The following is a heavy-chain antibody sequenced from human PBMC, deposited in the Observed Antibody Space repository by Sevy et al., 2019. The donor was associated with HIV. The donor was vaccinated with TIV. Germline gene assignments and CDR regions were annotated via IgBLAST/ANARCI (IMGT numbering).Heavy chain of an antibody. CDR1: GFTLNSYW. V-gene: IGHV3-7*01. CDR2: IKQDGSVK. CDR3: VRAIAADGSF. Sequence: GGSLRLSCVASGFTLNSYWMSWVRQAPGKGLEWVANIKQDGSVKYYVDSVKGRFTISRDNARNSLYLQMNSLRVDDTALYYCVRAIAADGSFWGQGTLVTVSS. J-gene: IGHJ4*02. D-gene: IGHD6-13*01.